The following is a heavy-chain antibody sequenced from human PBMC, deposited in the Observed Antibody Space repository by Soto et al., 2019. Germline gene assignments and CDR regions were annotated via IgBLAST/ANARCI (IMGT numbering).Heavy chain of an antibody. CDR1: GGPISSYY. V-gene: IGHV4-59*01. J-gene: IGHJ4*02. Sequence: SGTLSLTRTVSGGPISSYYWGSIRQPPGKGLEWIGYIYYSGSTNYNPSLKSRVTISVDTSKNQFSLKLSSVTAADTAVYYCARRYGASFDYWGQGTLVTVSS. D-gene: IGHD4-17*01. CDR2: IYYSGST. CDR3: ARRYGASFDY.